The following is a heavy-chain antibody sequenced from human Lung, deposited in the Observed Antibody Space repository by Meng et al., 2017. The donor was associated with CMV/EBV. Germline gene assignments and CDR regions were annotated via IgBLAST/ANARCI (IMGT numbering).Heavy chain of an antibody. CDR2: MNPNSGNT. D-gene: IGHD2-15*01. V-gene: IGHV1-8*01. CDR1: GYSVTSNG. CDR3: ARGYCSGGSCPVFDP. Sequence: VAEVKKPGASVKVSCKASGYSVTSNGSSWVRQATGQGLEWMGWMNPNSGNTGYAQKFQGRVTMTRNTSISTAYMELSSLRSEDTAVYYCARGYCSGGSCPVFDPWGQGTLVTVSS. J-gene: IGHJ5*02.